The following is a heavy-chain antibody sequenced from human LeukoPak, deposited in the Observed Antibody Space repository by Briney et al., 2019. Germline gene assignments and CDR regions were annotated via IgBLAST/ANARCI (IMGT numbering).Heavy chain of an antibody. CDR1: GYTFTSYG. V-gene: IGHV1-2*02. J-gene: IGHJ3*02. CDR2: INPNSGGT. CDR3: ARGPVYYDSSGLREAFDI. Sequence: GASVKVSCKASGYTFTSYGISWVRQAPGQGLEWMGWINPNSGGTNYAQKFQGRVTMTRDTSISTAYMELSRLRSDDTAVYYCARGPVYYDSSGLREAFDIWGQGTMVTVSS. D-gene: IGHD3-22*01.